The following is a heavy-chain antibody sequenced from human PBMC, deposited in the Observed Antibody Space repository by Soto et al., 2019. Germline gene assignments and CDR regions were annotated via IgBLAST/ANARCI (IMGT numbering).Heavy chain of an antibody. J-gene: IGHJ4*02. Sequence: GGSLRLSCAASGFTFDDYAMHWVRQAPGKGLEWVSGISWNSGSIGYADSVKGRFTISRDNAKNSLYLQMNSLRAEDTALYYCAKDISGLEMVTNPFDYWGQGTLVTVSS. V-gene: IGHV3-9*01. CDR3: AKDISGLEMVTNPFDY. CDR2: ISWNSGSI. CDR1: GFTFDDYA. D-gene: IGHD5-18*01.